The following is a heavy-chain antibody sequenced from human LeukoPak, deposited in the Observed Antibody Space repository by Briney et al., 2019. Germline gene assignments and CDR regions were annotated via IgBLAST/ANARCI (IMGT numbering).Heavy chain of an antibody. Sequence: QPGGSLRLSCVGSGFSFGTYAMSWVRQAPGKGLEWLSHITSGGITTHYADSVKGRFTVSRDNPKNSLYLQMNSLRDEDTAVYYCARVEYYSGSYEDYWGQGTLVTVSS. CDR1: GFSFGTYA. V-gene: IGHV3-48*02. D-gene: IGHD3-10*01. CDR3: ARVEYYSGSYEDY. CDR2: ITSGGITT. J-gene: IGHJ4*02.